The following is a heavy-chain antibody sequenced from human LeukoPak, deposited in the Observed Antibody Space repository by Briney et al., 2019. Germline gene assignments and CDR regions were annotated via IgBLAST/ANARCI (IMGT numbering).Heavy chain of an antibody. D-gene: IGHD2-2*01. CDR2: INPNSGGT. J-gene: IGHJ6*03. CDR3: ARLVPAAIPFYYYYMDV. CDR1: GYTFTGYY. V-gene: IGHV1-2*02. Sequence: ASVKVSCKASGYTFTGYYMHWVRQAPGQGLEWMGWINPNSGGTNYAQKFQGRVTMTRDTSISTAYMELSRLRPDDTAVYYCARLVPAAIPFYYYYMDVWGKGTTVTVSS.